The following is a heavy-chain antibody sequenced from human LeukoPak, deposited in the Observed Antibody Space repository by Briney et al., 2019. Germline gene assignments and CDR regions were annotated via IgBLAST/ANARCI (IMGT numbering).Heavy chain of an antibody. CDR3: ARVDSGSACAS. CDR1: GFTLSSYS. CDR2: ISRNGRNT. V-gene: IGHV3-64*01. D-gene: IGHD6-19*01. J-gene: IGHJ1*01. Sequence: GGSLRLSCAASGFTLSSYSMHWVRQAPGKVLEFVSAISRNGRNTYYANSVKGRFTISRDISKNTLYLQMGSLRPEDMAVYYCARVDSGSACASWGQGILVTVSS.